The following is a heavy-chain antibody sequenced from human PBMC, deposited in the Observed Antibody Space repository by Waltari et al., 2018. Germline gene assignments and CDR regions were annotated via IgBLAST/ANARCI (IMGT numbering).Heavy chain of an antibody. CDR3: ARGAGSSAFDY. CDR1: GFTFSSYA. Sequence: EVHLLDSGGGLVQPGESQKLSCAASGFTFSSYAMSWVRQAPGKGLVWVSSISRSGGGTYYADSVKGRFTISRDDSTNTLHLQMNSLRAEDTAVYYCARGAGSSAFDYWGQGTLVTVSS. V-gene: IGHV3-23*01. D-gene: IGHD2-15*01. J-gene: IGHJ4*02. CDR2: ISRSGGGT.